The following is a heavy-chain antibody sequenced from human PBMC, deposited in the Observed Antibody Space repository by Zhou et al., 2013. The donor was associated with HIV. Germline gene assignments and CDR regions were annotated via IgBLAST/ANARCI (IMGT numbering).Heavy chain of an antibody. CDR1: GFTFSHYN. J-gene: IGHJ4*02. CDR2: ITDRSSYI. D-gene: IGHD1-26*01. CDR3: ARDGSGLNTDLDF. V-gene: IGHV3-21*01. Sequence: VQLVESGGGLVKPGGSLRLSCAASGFTFSHYNMNWVCQAPGKGLEWVSSITDRSSYIYYADSVKGRFTISRDNAKNSLYLQMNSLRAEDTAIYYCARDGSGLNTDLDFWGQGTLVTVSS.